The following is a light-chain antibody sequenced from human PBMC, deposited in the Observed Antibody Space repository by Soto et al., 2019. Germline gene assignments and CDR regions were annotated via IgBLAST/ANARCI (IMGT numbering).Light chain of an antibody. CDR3: GSYTSSRVV. CDR1: SSDIGASNS. Sequence: QSALTQPPSASGSPGQSVTISCAGSSSDIGASNSVSWYQQHPGKAPKLLISEVTKRPSGVPDRFSGSKSGNTASLTVSGLQADDEADYYCGSYTSSRVVFGGGTKVTVL. V-gene: IGLV2-8*01. CDR2: EVT. J-gene: IGLJ2*01.